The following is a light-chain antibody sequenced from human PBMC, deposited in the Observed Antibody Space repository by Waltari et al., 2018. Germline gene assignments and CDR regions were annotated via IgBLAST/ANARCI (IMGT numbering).Light chain of an antibody. CDR3: PSRDASGVGGS. CDR1: SLRRYH. V-gene: IGLV3-19*01. J-gene: IGLJ2*01. Sequence: SSELTQDTAVSVAMGQTARITCQGDSLRRYHAIWYQQRPGQAPILVLYDKNNRPSGVPDRFSGSSSDNTASWTITGAQAEDEASYYCPSRDASGVGGSFGGGTKLTVL. CDR2: DKN.